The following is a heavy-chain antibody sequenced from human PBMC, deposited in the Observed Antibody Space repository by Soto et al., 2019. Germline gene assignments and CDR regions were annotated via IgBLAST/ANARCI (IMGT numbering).Heavy chain of an antibody. CDR2: IYYSGST. Sequence: PSETLSLTCTVSGGSIRSYYWSWIRQPPGKGLEWIGYIYYSGSTNYNPSLKSRVTISVDTSKNQFSLKLSSVTAADTAVYYCARHANYYGSGTYYSPFDYWGQGTLVTVSS. V-gene: IGHV4-59*08. D-gene: IGHD3-10*01. CDR1: GGSIRSYY. CDR3: ARHANYYGSGTYYSPFDY. J-gene: IGHJ4*02.